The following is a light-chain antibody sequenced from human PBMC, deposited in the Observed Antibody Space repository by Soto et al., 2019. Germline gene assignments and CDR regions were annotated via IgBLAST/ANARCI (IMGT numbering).Light chain of an antibody. CDR2: DAS. CDR1: QSMSSG. V-gene: IGKV1-12*01. CDR3: QRAYGFPTFP. J-gene: IGKJ2*01. Sequence: DIQMTQSPSSVSASVGDRVSITCRASQSMSSGLAWYQQKPGKAPRLLLYDASTLHTGVPLRFSGCGSGRDSTLTFDSLQPEDAGTYYCQRAYGFPTFPFGQGTNVEV.